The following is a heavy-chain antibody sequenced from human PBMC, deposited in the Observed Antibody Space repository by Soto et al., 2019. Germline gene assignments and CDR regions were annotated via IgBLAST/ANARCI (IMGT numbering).Heavy chain of an antibody. CDR3: TTDGVFDILTGYYNFDY. CDR2: IKSKTDGGTT. J-gene: IGHJ4*02. D-gene: IGHD3-9*01. V-gene: IGHV3-15*01. CDR1: GFTFSNAW. Sequence: PGGSLRLSCAASGFTFSNAWMSWVRQAPGKGLEWVGRIKSKTDGGTTDYAAPVKGRYTISRDDSKNTLYLQMNSLKTEDTAVYYCTTDGVFDILTGYYNFDYWGQGTLVTVSS.